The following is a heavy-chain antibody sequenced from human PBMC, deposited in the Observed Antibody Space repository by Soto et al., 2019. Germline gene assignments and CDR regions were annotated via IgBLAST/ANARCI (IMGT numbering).Heavy chain of an antibody. V-gene: IGHV3-9*01. CDR3: AKSYRRLQAADGGLDY. J-gene: IGHJ4*02. D-gene: IGHD2-2*01. CDR2: ISWNGGSI. Sequence: EVQLVESGGGLVQPGRSLRLSCAASGFTFDDYAMHWVRQAPGKGLEWVSGISWNGGSIGYADSVKGRFTISRDNAKNSQYLKMNSLRAEDTALYYCAKSYRRLQAADGGLDYWGQGTLVTVSS. CDR1: GFTFDDYA.